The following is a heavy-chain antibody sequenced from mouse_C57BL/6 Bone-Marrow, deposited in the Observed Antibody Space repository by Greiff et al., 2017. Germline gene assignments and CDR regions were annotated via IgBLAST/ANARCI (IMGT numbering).Heavy chain of an antibody. CDR1: GYTFTSYW. CDR3: ARGITTVGYAMDY. CDR2: FYPSDSET. V-gene: IGHV1-61*01. D-gene: IGHD1-1*01. Sequence: QVQLQQPGAELVRPGSSVKLSCKASGYTFTSYWMDWVKQRPGQGLEWNGNFYPSDSETHYNQKFKDKATLTVDKSSSTADMQLRSLTSDDSAVYYCARGITTVGYAMDYWGQGTSVTVSS. J-gene: IGHJ4*01.